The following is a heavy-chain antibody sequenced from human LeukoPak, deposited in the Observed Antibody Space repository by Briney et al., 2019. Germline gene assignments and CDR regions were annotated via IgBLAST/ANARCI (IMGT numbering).Heavy chain of an antibody. J-gene: IGHJ3*02. D-gene: IGHD3-10*01. CDR3: AKDDGGSPPDAFDI. V-gene: IGHV3-23*01. CDR1: GFTFSSYA. CDR2: ISYSGGST. Sequence: GGSLRLSCAASGFTFSSYAMSWVRQAPGKGLEWVSTISYSGGSTYYADSVKGRFAISRDSSKNTLYLQMNGLRGEDAAVYYCAKDDGGSPPDAFDIWGQGTLVTVSS.